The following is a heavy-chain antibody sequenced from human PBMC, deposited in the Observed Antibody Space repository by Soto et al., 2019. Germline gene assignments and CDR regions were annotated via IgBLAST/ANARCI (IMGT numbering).Heavy chain of an antibody. CDR3: SWGFSTAPGHFQH. Sequence: GGSLRLSCAASGVTFSGSAMHWVRQASGKGLEWVGRIRSKANSYATAYAASVKGRFTISRDDSKNTAYLQMNSLKTEDTAVYYCSWGFSTAPGHFQHWGQGTLVTV. J-gene: IGHJ1*01. CDR1: GVTFSGSA. CDR2: IRSKANSYAT. D-gene: IGHD2-2*01. V-gene: IGHV3-73*01.